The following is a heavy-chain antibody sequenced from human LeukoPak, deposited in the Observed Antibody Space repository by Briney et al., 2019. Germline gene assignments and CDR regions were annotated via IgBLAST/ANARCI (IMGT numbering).Heavy chain of an antibody. J-gene: IGHJ1*01. V-gene: IGHV4-39*01. Sequence: KPSETLSLTCTVSGGSISSSSYQWGWIRQPPGKGLEWIGRIYYSGSTYYNPSLKSRVTISVDTSKTQFSLKLSSVTAAHTAVYHWASLVVVPAATAQYFHHWGQGTLVTVSS. CDR1: GGSISSSSYQ. CDR3: ASLVVVPAATAQYFHH. CDR2: IYYSGST. D-gene: IGHD2-2*01.